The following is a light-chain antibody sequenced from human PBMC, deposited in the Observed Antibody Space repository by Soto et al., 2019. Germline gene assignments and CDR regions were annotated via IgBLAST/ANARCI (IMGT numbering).Light chain of an antibody. CDR2: EVS. J-gene: IGLJ2*01. Sequence: QSVLTQPPSASGSPGQSVTISCTGTSSDVGGYNYVSWYQQHPGKAPKLMIYEVSKRPSGVPDRFSGSKSGNTASLTVSGLQAEDEADYYCSSYAGRNSFVFGGGTKLTVL. V-gene: IGLV2-8*01. CDR1: SSDVGGYNY. CDR3: SSYAGRNSFV.